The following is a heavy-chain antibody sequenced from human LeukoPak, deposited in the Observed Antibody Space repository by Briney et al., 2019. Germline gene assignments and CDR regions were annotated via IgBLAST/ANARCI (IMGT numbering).Heavy chain of an antibody. D-gene: IGHD1-26*01. V-gene: IGHV3-7*01. CDR2: IKQDGSEK. Sequence: GGSLRLSCAASGFTFSSYWMSWVRQAPGKGLEWVANIKQDGSEKYYVDSVKGRFTISRDNAKNSLYLQMNSLRAEDTAVYYCARARRDSGSYLFDYWGQGTLVTVSS. CDR1: GFTFSSYW. CDR3: ARARRDSGSYLFDY. J-gene: IGHJ4*02.